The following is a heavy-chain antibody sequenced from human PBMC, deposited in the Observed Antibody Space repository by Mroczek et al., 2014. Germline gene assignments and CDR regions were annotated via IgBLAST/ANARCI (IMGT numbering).Heavy chain of an antibody. V-gene: IGHV1-8*01. J-gene: IGHJ4*03. CDR3: ARAGFATNLARPNYDFWSGYIGEFDY. CDR2: MNPNSGNT. CDR1: GYTFTSYD. Sequence: QVQLVQSGAEVKKPGASVKVSCKASGYTFTSYDINWVRQATGQGLEWMGWMNPNSGNTGYAQKFQGRVTMTRNTSISTAYMELSSLRSEDTAVYYCARAGFATNLARPNYDFWSGYIGEFDYWGPGNPWSPSPQ. D-gene: IGHD3-3*01.